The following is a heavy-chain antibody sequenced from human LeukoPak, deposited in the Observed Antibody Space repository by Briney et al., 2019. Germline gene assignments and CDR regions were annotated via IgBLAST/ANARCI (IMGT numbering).Heavy chain of an antibody. Sequence: PGGSLRLSRVAASFSVSNCWMSWVRQTPGRGLEWVANINEDGGEKHYADFVRGRFTITRDNAKKSLYLQINSLRAEDTAVYYCARALGIVVVSDYWGQGTLVTVSS. CDR2: INEDGGEK. CDR3: ARALGIVVVSDY. J-gene: IGHJ4*02. V-gene: IGHV3-7*01. CDR1: SFSVSNCW. D-gene: IGHD3-22*01.